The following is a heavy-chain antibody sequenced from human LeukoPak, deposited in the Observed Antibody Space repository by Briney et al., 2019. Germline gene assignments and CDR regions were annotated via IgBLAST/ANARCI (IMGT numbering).Heavy chain of an antibody. J-gene: IGHJ3*02. CDR1: GFTFSSYA. CDR3: ARVPGYCSSTSCYLSQGGAFDI. CDR2: ISYDGSNK. D-gene: IGHD2-2*01. V-gene: IGHV3-30-3*01. Sequence: GGSLRLSCAASGFTFSSYAMHWVRQAPGKGLEWVAVISYDGSNKYYADSVKGRFTISRDNSKNTLYLQMNSLRAEDTAVYYCARVPGYCSSTSCYLSQGGAFDIWGQGTMVTVSS.